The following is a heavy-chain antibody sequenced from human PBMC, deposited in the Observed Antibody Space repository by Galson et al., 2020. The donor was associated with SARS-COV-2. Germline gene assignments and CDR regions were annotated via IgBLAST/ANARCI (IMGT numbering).Heavy chain of an antibody. CDR2: IDWDDDK. CDR1: GFSLSTSGMC. D-gene: IGHD1-1*01. CDR3: ARNGKADDQNNYFDY. J-gene: IGHJ4*02. V-gene: IGHV2-70*11. Sequence: VSGPTLVKPTQTLTLTCTLSGFSLSTSGMCVSWIRQPPGKALEWLARIDWDDDKYYSTSLRTRLTISKDTSKNQVVLTVTNMDPVDTATYYCARNGKADDQNNYFDYWGQGTLVTVSS.